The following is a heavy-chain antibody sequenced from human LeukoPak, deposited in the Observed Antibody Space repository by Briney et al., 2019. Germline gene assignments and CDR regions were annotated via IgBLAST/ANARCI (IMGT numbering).Heavy chain of an antibody. CDR3: AKDLDSSGSLDY. V-gene: IGHV3-33*06. D-gene: IGHD3-22*01. CDR2: IWYDGSNK. CDR1: GFTFSSYG. Sequence: GRSLRLSCAASGFTFSSYGMHWVRQAPGKGLDWVAVIWYDGSNKYYADSVKGRFTISRDNSKNTLYLQMNSLRAEDTAVYYCAKDLDSSGSLDYWGQGTLVTVSS. J-gene: IGHJ4*02.